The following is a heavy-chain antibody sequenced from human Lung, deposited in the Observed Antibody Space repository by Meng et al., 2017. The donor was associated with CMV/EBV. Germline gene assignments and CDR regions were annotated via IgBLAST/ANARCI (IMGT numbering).Heavy chain of an antibody. J-gene: IGHJ4*02. Sequence: GSLRLXXAVYGGSFSGYYWSWIRQPPGKGLEWIGEINHSGSTNYNPSLKSRVTIAVDTSKNQFSLKLSSVTAADTAVYYCARRRIGYCSSTSCLNFDSWGQGTXVTVSS. CDR3: ARRRIGYCSSTSCLNFDS. V-gene: IGHV4-34*01. CDR2: INHSGST. CDR1: GGSFSGYY. D-gene: IGHD2-2*01.